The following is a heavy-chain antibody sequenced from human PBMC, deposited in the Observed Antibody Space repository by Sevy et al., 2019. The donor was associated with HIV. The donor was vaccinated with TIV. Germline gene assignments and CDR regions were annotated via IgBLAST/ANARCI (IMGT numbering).Heavy chain of an antibody. Sequence: GGSLRLSCAASGFTFSSYSMNWVRQAPGKGLEWVSSISSSSSYIYYADSVKGRFTISRDNAKNSLYLQMNSLRAEDXXXXXCARAGDGYNFLDYWGQGTLVTVSS. J-gene: IGHJ4*02. CDR2: ISSSSSYI. V-gene: IGHV3-21*01. D-gene: IGHD5-12*01. CDR1: GFTFSSYS. CDR3: ARAGDGYNFLDY.